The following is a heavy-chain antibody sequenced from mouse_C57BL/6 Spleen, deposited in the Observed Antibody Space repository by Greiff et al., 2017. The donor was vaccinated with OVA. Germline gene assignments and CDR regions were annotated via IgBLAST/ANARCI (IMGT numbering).Heavy chain of an antibody. Sequence: EVKLMESGGGLVKPGGSLKLSCAASGFTFSDYGMHWVRQAPEKGLEWVAYISSGSSTIYYADTVKGRFTISRDNAKNTLFLQMTSLRSEDTAMYYWARRDYDYEGFDYWGQGTTLTVSS. D-gene: IGHD2-4*01. CDR2: ISSGSSTI. J-gene: IGHJ2*01. CDR1: GFTFSDYG. CDR3: ARRDYDYEGFDY. V-gene: IGHV5-17*01.